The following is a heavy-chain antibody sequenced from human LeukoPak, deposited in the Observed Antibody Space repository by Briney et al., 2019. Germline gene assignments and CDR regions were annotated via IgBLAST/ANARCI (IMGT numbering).Heavy chain of an antibody. Sequence: GASVKVSCKASVSTFTIYGISWVRQAPGQGLEWMGWISAYNGNTNYAQKLQGRVTMTTDTSTSTAYMELRSLRSDDSAVYYCAITRHYSSSWYCWFDPWGQGTLVTVSS. J-gene: IGHJ5*02. V-gene: IGHV1-18*01. CDR1: VSTFTIYG. CDR3: AITRHYSSSWYCWFDP. D-gene: IGHD6-13*01. CDR2: ISAYNGNT.